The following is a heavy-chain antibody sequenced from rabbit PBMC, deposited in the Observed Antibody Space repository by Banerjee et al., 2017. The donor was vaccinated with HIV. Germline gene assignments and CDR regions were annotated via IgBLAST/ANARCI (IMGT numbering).Heavy chain of an antibody. Sequence: EESGGDLAKPEGSLKLTCTASGFSFGSSYWICWVRQAPGKGLEWIACIYTGSSGSTYYASWAKGRFTISETSSTTVTLQMTSLTAADTATYFCARDPYIAGYGDYYFNLWGPGTLVTDS. D-gene: IGHD2-1*01. V-gene: IGHV1S45*01. J-gene: IGHJ4*01. CDR3: ARDPYIAGYGDYYFNL. CDR2: IYTGSSGST. CDR1: GFSFGSSYW.